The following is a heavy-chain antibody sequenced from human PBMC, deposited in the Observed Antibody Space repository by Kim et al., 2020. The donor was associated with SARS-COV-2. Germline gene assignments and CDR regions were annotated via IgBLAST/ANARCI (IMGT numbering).Heavy chain of an antibody. CDR3: ARTSASSGYYYAFTSPHFDAFDI. J-gene: IGHJ3*02. CDR2: ISSSGSTI. V-gene: IGHV3-11*01. D-gene: IGHD3-22*01. Sequence: GGSLRLSCAASGFTFSDYYMSWIRQAPGKGLEWVSYISSSGSTIYYADSVKGRFTISRDNAKNSLYLQMNSLRAEDTAVYYCARTSASSGYYYAFTSPHFDAFDIWGQGTMVTVSS. CDR1: GFTFSDYY.